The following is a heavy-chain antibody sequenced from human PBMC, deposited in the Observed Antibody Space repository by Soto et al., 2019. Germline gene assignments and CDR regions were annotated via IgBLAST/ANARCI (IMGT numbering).Heavy chain of an antibody. CDR3: ARGPRYYAVDV. CDR1: VFTFSDFW. J-gene: IGHJ6*02. CDR2: INIDGRTA. Sequence: GWSLRLSCAASVFTFSDFWLHWVRQAPEKGLVWVSRINIDGRTANYADSVKGRFTISRDNAKNTLYLQMNRLRAEDTAVYYCARGPRYYAVDVWGQGTTVTVSS. V-gene: IGHV3-74*01.